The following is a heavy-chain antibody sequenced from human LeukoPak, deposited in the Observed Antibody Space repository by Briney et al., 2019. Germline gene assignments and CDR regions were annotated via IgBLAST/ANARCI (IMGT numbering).Heavy chain of an antibody. D-gene: IGHD6-19*01. V-gene: IGHV4-39*01. CDR1: GGSISSSSYY. CDR3: ARKGVAVASFDY. Sequence: PSETLSLTCTVSGGSISSSSYYWGWIRQPPGKGLEWIGSIYYSGSTYYNPSLKSRVTISVDTSKNQFSLKLSSVTAADTAVYYCARKGVAVASFDYWGQGTLVTVSS. CDR2: IYYSGST. J-gene: IGHJ4*02.